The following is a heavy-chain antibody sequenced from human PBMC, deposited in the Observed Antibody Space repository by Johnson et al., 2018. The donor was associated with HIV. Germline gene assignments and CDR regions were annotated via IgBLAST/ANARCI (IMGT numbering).Heavy chain of an antibody. CDR2: INQDGGEK. CDR1: GCTFSNYW. J-gene: IGHJ3*02. V-gene: IGHV3-7*01. Sequence: VQLVESGGGLVQPGGSLRLSCAASGCTFSNYWMTWVRQAPGKGLEWVANINQDGGEKIYVDSVKGRFTISRDNAENSLYLQMNSLRVDDTAVYYCARAGARAFDIWGQGTMVTVSS. D-gene: IGHD1-26*01. CDR3: ARAGARAFDI.